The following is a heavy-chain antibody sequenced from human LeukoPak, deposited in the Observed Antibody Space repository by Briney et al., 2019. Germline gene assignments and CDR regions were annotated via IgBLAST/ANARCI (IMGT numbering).Heavy chain of an antibody. V-gene: IGHV1-69*04. CDR1: GGTFSSYA. J-gene: IGHJ3*02. CDR3: ATCPPIAVAGGVAFDI. D-gene: IGHD6-19*01. Sequence: GASVKVSCKASGGTFSSYAIIWVRQAPGQGLEWMGRIIPILGIANYAQKFQGRVTITADKSTSTAYMELSSLRSEDTAVYYCATCPPIAVAGGVAFDIWGQGTMVTVSS. CDR2: IIPILGIA.